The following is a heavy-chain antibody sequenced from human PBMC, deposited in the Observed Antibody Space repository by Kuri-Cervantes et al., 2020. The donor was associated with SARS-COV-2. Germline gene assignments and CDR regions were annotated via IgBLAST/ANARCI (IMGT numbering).Heavy chain of an antibody. V-gene: IGHV3-33*01. CDR3: ARAKSPNAALVPADY. Sequence: GESLKISCVASGFTFSNYGMHWVRQAPGKGLEWVAVIWYDGRNKYYAESVKGRFTISRDNSKNTLFLQMDGLRAEDTAVYYCARAKSPNAALVPADYWGQGTLVTVSS. D-gene: IGHD5-18*01. CDR2: IWYDGRNK. J-gene: IGHJ4*02. CDR1: GFTFSNYG.